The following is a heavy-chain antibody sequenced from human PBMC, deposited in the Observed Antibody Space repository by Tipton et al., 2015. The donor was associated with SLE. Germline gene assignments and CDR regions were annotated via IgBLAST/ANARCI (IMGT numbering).Heavy chain of an antibody. J-gene: IGHJ6*02. D-gene: IGHD6-19*01. CDR2: IKQDGSEK. Sequence: SLRLSCAASGFTFSSYWMSWVRQAPGKGLEWVANIKQDGSEKYYVDSVKGRFTISRDNAKNSLYLQMNSLRAEDTAVYYCVREESGWYYAMDVWGQGTTVTVSS. CDR1: GFTFSSYW. V-gene: IGHV3-7*05. CDR3: VREESGWYYAMDV.